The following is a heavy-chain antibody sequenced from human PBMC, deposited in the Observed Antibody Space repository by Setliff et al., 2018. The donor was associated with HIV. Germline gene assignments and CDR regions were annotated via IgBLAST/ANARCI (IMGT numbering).Heavy chain of an antibody. D-gene: IGHD5-18*01. CDR1: GYTLTELS. Sequence: ASVKVSCKVSGYTLTELSIHWVRQAVGKGLEWMGGFDPEDGETMYAQKFQGRVIMTEDTSTDTAYMELSSLTSEDTAVYYCATRTRWIQLSFDGIFDYWGQGTPVTVSS. CDR3: ATRTRWIQLSFDGIFDY. V-gene: IGHV1-24*01. CDR2: FDPEDGET. J-gene: IGHJ4*02.